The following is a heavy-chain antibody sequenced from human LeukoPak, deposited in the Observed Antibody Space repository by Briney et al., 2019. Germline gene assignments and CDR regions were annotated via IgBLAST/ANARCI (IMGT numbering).Heavy chain of an antibody. J-gene: IGHJ4*02. Sequence: SVKVSCKASGGTFSTYPISWVRQAPGQGLEWMGGIIPIVGIANYAQKFRGRVTITADKSTNTAYMELSSLRSEDTAVYYCARDGEMAAIYFDYWGQGTLVTVS. CDR1: GGTFSTYP. D-gene: IGHD5-24*01. CDR3: ARDGEMAAIYFDY. V-gene: IGHV1-69*10. CDR2: IIPIVGIA.